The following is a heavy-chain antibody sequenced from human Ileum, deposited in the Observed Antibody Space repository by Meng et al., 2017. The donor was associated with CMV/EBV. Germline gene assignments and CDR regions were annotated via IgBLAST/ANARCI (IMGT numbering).Heavy chain of an antibody. CDR1: GYTFTGYY. CDR2: INPSGGGT. J-gene: IGHJ1*01. V-gene: IGHV1-46*01. Sequence: ASVKVSCKASGYTFTGYYMHWVRQAPGQGLEWMGIINPSGGGTTYAQNFQGRVTMTRDTSTSTVYMELNSVRSEDTAVYYCARGVTAAIRYFQYWGQGTLVTVSS. CDR3: ARGVTAAIRYFQY. D-gene: IGHD2-2*02.